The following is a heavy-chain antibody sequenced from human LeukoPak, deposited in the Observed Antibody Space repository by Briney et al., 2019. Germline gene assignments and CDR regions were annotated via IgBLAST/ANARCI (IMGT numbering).Heavy chain of an antibody. CDR2: INPNSGGT. CDR3: ARAHYGSGSDAFDI. CDR1: GYTFTGYY. D-gene: IGHD6-19*01. V-gene: IGHV1-2*02. Sequence: ASVKVSCKASGYTFTGYYMHWVRQAPGQGLEWMGWINPNSGGTNYAQKFQGRVTMTRDTSISTAYMELSRLRSDDTAVYYCARAHYGSGSDAFDIWGQGTMVTVSS. J-gene: IGHJ3*02.